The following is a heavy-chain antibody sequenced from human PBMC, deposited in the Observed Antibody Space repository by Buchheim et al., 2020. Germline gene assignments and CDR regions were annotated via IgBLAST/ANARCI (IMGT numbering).Heavy chain of an antibody. CDR1: GGSFSGYY. J-gene: IGHJ4*02. Sequence: QVQLQQWGAGLLKPSETLSLTCAVYGGSFSGYYWSWIRQPPGKGLEWIGEINHSGSTTYNPSLKSRVTISVDTSKNQFSLTLSSVTAADTAVYYCARGLIYLGYSSSWYLGYYFDYWGQGTL. CDR3: ARGLIYLGYSSSWYLGYYFDY. D-gene: IGHD6-13*01. V-gene: IGHV4-34*01. CDR2: INHSGST.